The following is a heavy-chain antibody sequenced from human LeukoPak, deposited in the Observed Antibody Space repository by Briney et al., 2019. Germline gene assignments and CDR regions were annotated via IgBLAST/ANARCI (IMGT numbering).Heavy chain of an antibody. D-gene: IGHD6-13*01. V-gene: IGHV4-4*02. Sequence: SGTLSLTCAVSGGSISSSNWWSWVRQPPGKGLEWIGEIYHSGSTNYNPSLKSRVTISVDKSKNQFSLKLSSMTAADTAVYYCARDRGGDAAAGTLFDYWGQGTLVTVSS. CDR3: ARDRGGDAAAGTLFDY. CDR1: GGSISSSNW. CDR2: IYHSGST. J-gene: IGHJ4*02.